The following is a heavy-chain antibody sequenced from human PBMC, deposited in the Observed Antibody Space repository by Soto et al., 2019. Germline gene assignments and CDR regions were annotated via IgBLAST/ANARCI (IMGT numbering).Heavy chain of an antibody. V-gene: IGHV3-53*01. CDR1: GFTLDKYT. J-gene: IGHJ4*02. CDR3: ARDREPDGIWTFDS. Sequence: PGGSLRLSCAAFGFTLDKYTMGWVRQAPGKGLEWVAESFSNGGTQYADSVKGRFTISRDNSRNMVFLQMNGLRVEDTALYYCARDREPDGIWTFDSWGQGALVTVSS. D-gene: IGHD3-9*01. CDR2: SFSNGGT.